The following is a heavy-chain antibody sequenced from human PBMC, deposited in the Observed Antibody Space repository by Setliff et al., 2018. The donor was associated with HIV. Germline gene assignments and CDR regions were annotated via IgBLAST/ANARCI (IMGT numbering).Heavy chain of an antibody. CDR2: ISSYNDNT. J-gene: IGHJ3*02. D-gene: IGHD2-15*01. V-gene: IGHV1-18*01. CDR1: GYSFTNYG. Sequence: ASVKVSCKASGYSFTNYGISWVRQAPGQGLEWMGWISSYNDNTNYALNLQGRVTMTKDTSTSTAYMELRSLRSADTAVYYCARDDVGYCSGGSCYHLFDTFDIWGQGTVVTVSS. CDR3: ARDDVGYCSGGSCYHLFDTFDI.